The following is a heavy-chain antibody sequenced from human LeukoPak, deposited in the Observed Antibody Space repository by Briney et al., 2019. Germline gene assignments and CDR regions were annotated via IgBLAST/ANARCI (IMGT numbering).Heavy chain of an antibody. D-gene: IGHD4-17*01. Sequence: PGGSLRLSCAASGFTFSSYGMHWVRQAPGKGLEWVAVISYDGSNKYYADSVKGRFTISRDNSRNTVFLQMNSLRAEDTAVYYCAKVPRLRQDYYFDYWGQGTLVTVSS. CDR1: GFTFSSYG. V-gene: IGHV3-30*18. CDR3: AKVPRLRQDYYFDY. CDR2: ISYDGSNK. J-gene: IGHJ4*02.